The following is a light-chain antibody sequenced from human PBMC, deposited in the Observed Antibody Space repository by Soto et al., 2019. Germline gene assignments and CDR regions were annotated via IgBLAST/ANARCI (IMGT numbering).Light chain of an antibody. CDR3: QQYYITPLT. J-gene: IGKJ4*01. CDR1: QSVLYSADNKNY. CDR2: WAS. V-gene: IGKV4-1*01. Sequence: DIVMTQSPDSLAVSLGGRATINCKSSQSVLYSADNKNYLTWYQQKPGQPPKLLIYWASTRESGVPDRFSGSGSGTDFTLTISSLQAEDVAVYYCQQYYITPLTFGGGTKVDIK.